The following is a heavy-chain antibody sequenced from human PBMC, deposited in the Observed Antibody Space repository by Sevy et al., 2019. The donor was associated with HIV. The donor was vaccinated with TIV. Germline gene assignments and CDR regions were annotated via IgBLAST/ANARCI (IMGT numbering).Heavy chain of an antibody. CDR1: GFTFSDYY. D-gene: IGHD4-17*01. J-gene: IGHJ6*02. CDR2: IDSSGTTI. CDR3: ARDHVKDGDLGDYYYYAMDV. Sequence: GGSLRLSCAASGFTFSDYYMSWIRQVPGKGLEWISYIDSSGTTINYADSVKGRFTVSRDNAKNSLYLQMNGLRAEDTAVYYCARDHVKDGDLGDYYYYAMDVWGQRTTFTVS. V-gene: IGHV3-11*01.